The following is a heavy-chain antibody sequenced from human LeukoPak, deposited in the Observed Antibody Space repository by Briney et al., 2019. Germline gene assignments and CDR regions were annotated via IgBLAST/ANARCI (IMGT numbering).Heavy chain of an antibody. D-gene: IGHD3-22*01. J-gene: IGHJ4*02. Sequence: PSETLSLTCTVSGGSISSSSYYWGWIRQPPGKGLEWIGSIYYSGSTYYNPSLKSRVTISVDTSKNQFSLKLSSVTAADTAVYCCARFTYYDSSGYTYYFDYWGQGTLVTVSS. CDR2: IYYSGST. CDR3: ARFTYYDSSGYTYYFDY. CDR1: GGSISSSSYY. V-gene: IGHV4-39*01.